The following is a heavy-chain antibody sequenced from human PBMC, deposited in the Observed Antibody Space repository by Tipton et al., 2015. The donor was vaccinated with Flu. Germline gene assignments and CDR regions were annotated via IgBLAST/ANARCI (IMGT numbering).Heavy chain of an antibody. CDR2: NYYSGST. V-gene: IGHV4-39*07. J-gene: IGHJ4*02. CDR1: GGSISSSSYY. D-gene: IGHD3-16*01. Sequence: TLFLTCTVSGGSISSSSYYWGWIRQPPGKGLEWSGSNYYSGSTYYNPSLKSRVTISVDTSKNQFSLKLSSVTAADTAVYYCARDQGGYWGQGTLVTVSS. CDR3: ARDQGGY.